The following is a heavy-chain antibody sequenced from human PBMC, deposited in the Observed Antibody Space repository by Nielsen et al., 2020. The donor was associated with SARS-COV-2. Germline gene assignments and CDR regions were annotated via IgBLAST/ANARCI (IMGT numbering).Heavy chain of an antibody. CDR2: INPSGGST. CDR1: GYTFTSYY. V-gene: IGHV1-46*01. CDR3: ARDVLLWFGESLGSYYYGMDV. Sequence: ASVKVSCKASGYTFTSYYMHWVRQAPGQGLEWMGIINPSGGSTSYAQKFQGRVTMTRDTSTSTAYMELRSLRSDDTAVYYCARDVLLWFGESLGSYYYGMDVWGQGTTVTVSS. J-gene: IGHJ6*02. D-gene: IGHD3-10*01.